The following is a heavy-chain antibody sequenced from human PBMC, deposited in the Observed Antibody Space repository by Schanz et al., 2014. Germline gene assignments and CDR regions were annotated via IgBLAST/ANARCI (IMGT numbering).Heavy chain of an antibody. V-gene: IGHV3-23*04. J-gene: IGHJ4*02. D-gene: IGHD3-9*01. Sequence: EVQLVESGGGWVQPGGSLRLSCAASGFTFSDYSMNWVRQAPGKGLEWVSSFNDGGVNKYYADSVKGRFTISSDNSKSTLYLQMSSLRAEDTAMYYCVREGSTTPVAGLRSFDWLGRFDYWGQGALVTVSS. CDR1: GFTFSDYS. CDR2: FNDGGVNK. CDR3: VREGSTTPVAGLRSFDWLGRFDY.